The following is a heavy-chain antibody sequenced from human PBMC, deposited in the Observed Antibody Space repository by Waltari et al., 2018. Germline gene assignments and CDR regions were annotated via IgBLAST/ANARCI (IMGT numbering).Heavy chain of an antibody. CDR1: GYTFTSYA. V-gene: IGHV1-3*01. Sequence: QVQLVQSGAEVKKPGASVKVSCKASGYTFTSYAMHWVRQAPGQRLEWMGWINAGNGNTKYAQKFQGRVTITRDTSASTAYMELSSLRSEDTAVYYCARAWSRSSGWNMGYWGQGTLVTVSS. CDR2: INAGNGNT. D-gene: IGHD6-19*01. J-gene: IGHJ4*02. CDR3: ARAWSRSSGWNMGY.